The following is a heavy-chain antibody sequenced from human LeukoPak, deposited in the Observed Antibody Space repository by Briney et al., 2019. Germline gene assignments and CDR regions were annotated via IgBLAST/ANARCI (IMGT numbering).Heavy chain of an antibody. D-gene: IGHD3-9*01. CDR2: INSDGSST. J-gene: IGHJ3*02. CDR1: GFTFSSYW. CDR3: AREYYHILTGHQNNAFDI. Sequence: GSLRLSCAASGFTFSSYWMHWVRQAPGKGLVWVSRINSDGSSTSYADSVKGRFTISRDNAKNTLYLQMNSLRAEDTAVYYCAREYYHILTGHQNNAFDIWGQGTMVTVSS. V-gene: IGHV3-74*01.